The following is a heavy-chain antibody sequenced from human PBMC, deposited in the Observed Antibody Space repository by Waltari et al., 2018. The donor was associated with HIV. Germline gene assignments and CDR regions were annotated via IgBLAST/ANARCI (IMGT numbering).Heavy chain of an antibody. CDR3: TRDLGDYGHSLHGD. V-gene: IGHV1-69*01. D-gene: IGHD4-17*01. J-gene: IGHJ4*02. CDR1: GVTFSRLA. Sequence: QVELDQSGGEVKETGSSVKVSCKPSGVTFSRLALSWVRQAPGQGIEWMGRIIPFFATSNTAQKFQGRLTITADESTNTVHMELRRLTSEDTAVYYCTRDLGDYGHSLHGDWGEGTLVIVSS. CDR2: IIPFFATS.